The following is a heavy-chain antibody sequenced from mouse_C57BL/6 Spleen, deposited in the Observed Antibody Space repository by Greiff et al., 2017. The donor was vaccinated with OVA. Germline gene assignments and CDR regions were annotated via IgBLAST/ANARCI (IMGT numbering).Heavy chain of an antibody. V-gene: IGHV5-4*01. Sequence: DVHLVESGGGLVKPGGSLKLSCAASGFTFSSYAMSWVRQTPEKRLEWVATISDGGSYTYYPDNVKGRFTISRDNAKNNLYLQMSHLKSEDTAMYYCARDRNYGSSSMDYWGQGTSVTVSS. CDR1: GFTFSSYA. J-gene: IGHJ4*01. CDR2: ISDGGSYT. CDR3: ARDRNYGSSSMDY. D-gene: IGHD1-1*01.